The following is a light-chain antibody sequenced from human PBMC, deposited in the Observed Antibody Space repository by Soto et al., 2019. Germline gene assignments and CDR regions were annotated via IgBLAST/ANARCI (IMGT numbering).Light chain of an antibody. J-gene: IGKJ5*01. CDR3: QHGVT. CDR1: QSVSSY. V-gene: IGKV3-11*01. Sequence: EIVLTQSPATLSLSPGERATLSCRASQSVSSYLAWYQQKPGQAPRLLIYDASKRATGIPARFSGSGSGTDFTLTISRREPDDFAVYYCQHGVTFGQGTRLEIK. CDR2: DAS.